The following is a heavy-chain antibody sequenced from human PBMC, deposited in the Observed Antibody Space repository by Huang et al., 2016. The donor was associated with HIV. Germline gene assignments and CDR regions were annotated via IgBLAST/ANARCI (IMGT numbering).Heavy chain of an antibody. Sequence: QVQLVQSGAEVRKPGASVKVSCEGSGDSFASYDINGVRQATGQGLEWMGWMKPNIGNTGYAQKFQGRVTMTRNTSISTAYMELSSLRSEDTAKYFCVRGWYIAALPYFDYWGQGTLVTVSS. CDR1: GDSFASYD. D-gene: IGHD6-6*01. CDR3: VRGWYIAALPYFDY. J-gene: IGHJ4*02. CDR2: MKPNIGNT. V-gene: IGHV1-8*01.